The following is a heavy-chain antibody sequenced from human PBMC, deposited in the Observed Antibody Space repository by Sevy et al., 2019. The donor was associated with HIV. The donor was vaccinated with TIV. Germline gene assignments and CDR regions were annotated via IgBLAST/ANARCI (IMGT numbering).Heavy chain of an antibody. V-gene: IGHV3-74*01. CDR3: VTRKMATNYYYYMDV. CDR1: GFTFSSYW. CDR2: INSDGSST. J-gene: IGHJ6*03. D-gene: IGHD5-12*01. Sequence: GGSLRLSCAASGFTFSSYWMHWVRQAPGKGLVWVSRINSDGSSTSYADSVKGRFTISGDNAKNTLYLQMNSLRAEDTAVYYCVTRKMATNYYYYMDVWGKGTTVTVSS.